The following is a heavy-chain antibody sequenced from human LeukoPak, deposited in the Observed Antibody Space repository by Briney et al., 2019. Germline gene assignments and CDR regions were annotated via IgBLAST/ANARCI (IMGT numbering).Heavy chain of an antibody. V-gene: IGHV4-61*02. CDR3: AIGRFLEWLANWFDP. CDR2: IY. Sequence: SETLSLTCTVSGGSISSGSYYWSWIRQPAGKGLEWIGRIYRVTISVDTSKNQFSLKLSSVTAADTAVYYCAIGRFLEWLANWFDPWGQGTLVTVPS. CDR1: GGSISSGSYY. J-gene: IGHJ5*02. D-gene: IGHD3-3*01.